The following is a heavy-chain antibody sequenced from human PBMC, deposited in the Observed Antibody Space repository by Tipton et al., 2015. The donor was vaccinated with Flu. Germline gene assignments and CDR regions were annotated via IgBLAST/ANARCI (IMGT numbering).Heavy chain of an antibody. CDR1: GFTFSNAW. CDR2: IKSKTDGGTT. J-gene: IGHJ4*02. V-gene: IGHV3-15*01. D-gene: IGHD2-2*01. Sequence: GSLRLSCAASGFTFSNAWMSWVRQAPGKGLEWVGRIKSKTDGGTTDYAAPVKGRFTISRDDSKNTLYLQMNSLKTEDTAVYYCTTVPIVVVPAATWVGGQGTLVTVSS. CDR3: TTVPIVVVPAATWV.